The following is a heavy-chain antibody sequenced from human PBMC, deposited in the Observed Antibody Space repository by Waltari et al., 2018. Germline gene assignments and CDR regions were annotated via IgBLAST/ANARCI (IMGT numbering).Heavy chain of an antibody. D-gene: IGHD1-26*01. V-gene: IGHV3-33*01. CDR1: GFTFSSYG. Sequence: QVQLVESGGGVVQPGRSLRLSCAASGFTFSSYGMHWVRQAPGKGLEWVAVIWYDGSNKYYADSVKGRFTISRDNSKNTLYLQMNSLRAEDTAVYYCARDRGSYPPRALDYWGQGTLVTVSS. J-gene: IGHJ4*02. CDR3: ARDRGSYPPRALDY. CDR2: IWYDGSNK.